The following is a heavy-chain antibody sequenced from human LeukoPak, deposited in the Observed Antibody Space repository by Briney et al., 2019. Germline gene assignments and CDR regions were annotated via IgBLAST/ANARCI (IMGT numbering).Heavy chain of an antibody. CDR1: GFTFNNAW. D-gene: IGHD3-10*01. J-gene: IGHJ4*02. CDR2: IKSKTGGGTR. Sequence: PGGSLRLSCAASGFTFNNAWMSWVRQAPGKGLEWVGRIKSKTGGGTRDYAAPVKVRFTISRDDSENTLYLQLNSLKTEDTAVYYCTTDYTSGNPYWGQGTQVTVST. CDR3: TTDYTSGNPY. V-gene: IGHV3-15*01.